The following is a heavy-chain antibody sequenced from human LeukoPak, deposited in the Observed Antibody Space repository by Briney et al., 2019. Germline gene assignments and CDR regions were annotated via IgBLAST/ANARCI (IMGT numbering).Heavy chain of an antibody. Sequence: PGGSLRLSCAASGFTFSSSSMNWVRQAPGKGLEWVSSLSSNSAYIYYADSVKGRFAISRHNAKKSLYLQMHSLRAEDTAVYYCARTLGPKYSSSWYGYWGQGTLVTVSS. CDR1: GFTFSSSS. CDR2: LSSNSAYI. CDR3: ARTLGPKYSSSWYGY. J-gene: IGHJ4*02. D-gene: IGHD6-13*01. V-gene: IGHV3-21*01.